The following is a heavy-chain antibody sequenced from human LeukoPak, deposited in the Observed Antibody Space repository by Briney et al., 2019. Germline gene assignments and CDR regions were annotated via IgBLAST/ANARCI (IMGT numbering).Heavy chain of an antibody. CDR3: ARGVPRNWYFDL. CDR1: GGSISSYY. V-gene: IGHV4-59*12. Sequence: SETLSLTCTVSGGSISSYYWSWIRQPPGKGLEWIGYIYYSGSTNYNPSLKSRVTISVDTSKNQFSLKLSSVTAADTAVYYCARGVPRNWYFDLWGRGTLVTVSS. CDR2: IYYSGST. J-gene: IGHJ2*01. D-gene: IGHD3-10*01.